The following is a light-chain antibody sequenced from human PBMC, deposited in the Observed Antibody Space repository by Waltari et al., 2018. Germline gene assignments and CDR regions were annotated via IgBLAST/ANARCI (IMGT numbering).Light chain of an antibody. CDR2: GAS. Sequence: EIVLTQSPGTLSLSPGERATLSCRASQSVSSSYLAWYQQKPGQAPRLLIYGASSRATCIPDMFSGSGSGTDFTLTISRLEPEDFAVYYCQQYGSSPYTFGQGTKLEI. CDR3: QQYGSSPYT. V-gene: IGKV3-20*01. J-gene: IGKJ2*01. CDR1: QSVSSSY.